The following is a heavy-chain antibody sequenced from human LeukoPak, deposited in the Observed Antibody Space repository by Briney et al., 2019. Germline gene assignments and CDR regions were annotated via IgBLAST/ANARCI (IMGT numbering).Heavy chain of an antibody. CDR2: IYSGGST. CDR3: ARDTGFNGFDP. J-gene: IGHJ5*02. Sequence: GGSLRLSCAASGFTVSSNYMSWVRQAPGKGLEWVSVIYSGGSTYYADSVKGRFAISRHNSRNTLYLQMNSLRAEDTAVYYCARDTGFNGFDPWGQGTLVTVSS. V-gene: IGHV3-53*04. D-gene: IGHD3-10*01. CDR1: GFTVSSNY.